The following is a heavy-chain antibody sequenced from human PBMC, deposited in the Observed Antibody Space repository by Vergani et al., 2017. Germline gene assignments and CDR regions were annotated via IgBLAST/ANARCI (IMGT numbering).Heavy chain of an antibody. D-gene: IGHD2-21*01. CDR2: IYYSGST. J-gene: IGHJ3*02. CDR1: GGSISSGGYY. V-gene: IGHV4-31*03. CDR3: ARGIVVVMAFDI. Sequence: QVQLQESGPGLVKPSQTLSLTCTVSGGSISSGGYYWSCIRQHPGKGLEWIGYIYYSGSTYYNPSLKSRVTISVDTSKNQFSLKLSSVTAADTAVYYCARGIVVVMAFDIWGQGTMVTVSS.